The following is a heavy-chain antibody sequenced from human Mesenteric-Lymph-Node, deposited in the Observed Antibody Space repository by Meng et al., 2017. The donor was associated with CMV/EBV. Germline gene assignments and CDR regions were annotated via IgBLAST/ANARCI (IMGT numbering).Heavy chain of an antibody. CDR3: ATYCSVTSCYRGGEFDY. V-gene: IGHV3-11*01. Sequence: GESLKISCAVSEFTLSDYYMSWIRQAPGKGLEWVSYIDISGATTYYADSVKGRFTISRDNSKNSLYLQMNSLRAEDTAVYYCATYCSVTSCYRGGEFDYWGQGALVTVSS. J-gene: IGHJ4*02. CDR1: EFTLSDYY. D-gene: IGHD2-2*02. CDR2: IDISGATT.